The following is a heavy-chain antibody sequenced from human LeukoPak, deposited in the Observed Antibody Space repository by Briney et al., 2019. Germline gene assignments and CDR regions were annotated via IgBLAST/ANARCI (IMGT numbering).Heavy chain of an antibody. CDR2: ISGSASST. V-gene: IGHV3-23*01. D-gene: IGHD5-24*01. J-gene: IGHJ3*01. Sequence: GGSLRLSCAASGFTFSNYAMIRVRPAQGQGLEWVSAISGSASSTYHAVSVKGRITISRDNSKNTLYLQMNSLRADDTAVYYCAMKAVPRPRLHDAFDFWGQGTVVSVSS. CDR3: AMKAVPRPRLHDAFDF. CDR1: GFTFSNYA.